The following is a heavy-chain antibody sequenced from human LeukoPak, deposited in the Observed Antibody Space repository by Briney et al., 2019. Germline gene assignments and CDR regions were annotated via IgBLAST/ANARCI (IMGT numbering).Heavy chain of an antibody. V-gene: IGHV1-46*02. CDR1: GYTFNNHY. D-gene: IGHD6-19*01. Sequence: ASVKVSCKASGYTFNNHYMYWVRQAPGQGLEWMGVINPSGGSTSYAQKFQGRVTMTRNTSTRTVYMEVNSLRSEDTAVYYCARQGTYSSAIGMGYWGQGTLVTVSS. CDR3: ARQGTYSSAIGMGY. CDR2: INPSGGST. J-gene: IGHJ4*02.